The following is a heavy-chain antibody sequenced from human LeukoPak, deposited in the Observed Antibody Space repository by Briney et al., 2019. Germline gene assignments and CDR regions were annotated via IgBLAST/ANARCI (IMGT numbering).Heavy chain of an antibody. CDR1: GFTFSDYY. J-gene: IGHJ5*02. Sequence: PGGSLRLSCAASGFTFSDYYMSWIRQAPGKGLEWVSYISSSSSTIYYADSVKGRFTISRDNAKNSLYLQMNSLRAEDTAVYYCARGYSSSAGTNWFDPWGQGTLVTVSS. V-gene: IGHV3-11*04. D-gene: IGHD6-6*01. CDR3: ARGYSSSAGTNWFDP. CDR2: ISSSSSTI.